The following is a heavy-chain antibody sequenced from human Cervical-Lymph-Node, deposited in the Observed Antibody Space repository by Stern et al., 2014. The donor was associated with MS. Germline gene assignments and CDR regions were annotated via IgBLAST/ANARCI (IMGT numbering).Heavy chain of an antibody. J-gene: IGHJ4*02. V-gene: IGHV1-8*01. CDR2: MNPDSGDT. CDR1: GYTFTSDD. CDR3: TKAWDS. Sequence: QMQLVQSGAEVKKPGASVKVCCKTSGYTFTSDDINWVRQASGQGLEWMGWMNPDSGDTGYAQKFQGRLTITRDTSISTAYMELTTLRSEDTAVYYCTKAWDSWGQGTLVTVSS.